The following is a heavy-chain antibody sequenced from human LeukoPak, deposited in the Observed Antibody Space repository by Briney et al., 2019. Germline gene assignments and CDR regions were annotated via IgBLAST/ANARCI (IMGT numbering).Heavy chain of an antibody. CDR1: GFTFDDYG. Sequence: GGSLRLSCAASGFTFDDYGMSWVRQAPGKGLEWVSSISSSSSYIYYADSVKGRFTISRDNAKNSLYLQMNSLRAGDAAVYYCAKAPVTTCSGAYCYPFDYWSQGTLVTVSS. D-gene: IGHD2-15*01. V-gene: IGHV3-21*04. CDR3: AKAPVTTCSGAYCYPFDY. CDR2: ISSSSSYI. J-gene: IGHJ4*02.